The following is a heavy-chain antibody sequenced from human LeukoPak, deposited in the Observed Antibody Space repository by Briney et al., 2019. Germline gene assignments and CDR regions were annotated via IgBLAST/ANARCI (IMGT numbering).Heavy chain of an antibody. CDR3: ARDGRYYYGSGGPKRFDY. V-gene: IGHV1-18*04. Sequence: ASVKVSCKASGYTFTAYYIHWVRQAPGQGLEWMGWISAYNGNTNYAQKLQGRVTMTTDTSTSTAYMELRSLRSDDTAVYYCARDGRYYYGSGGPKRFDYWGQGTLVTVSS. J-gene: IGHJ4*02. CDR2: ISAYNGNT. CDR1: GYTFTAYY. D-gene: IGHD3-10*01.